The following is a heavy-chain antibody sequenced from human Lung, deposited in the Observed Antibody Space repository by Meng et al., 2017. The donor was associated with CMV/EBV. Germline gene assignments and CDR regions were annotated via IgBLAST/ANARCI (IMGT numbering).Heavy chain of an antibody. D-gene: IGHD3-3*01. V-gene: IGHV3-13*01. CDR3: ARVSIQSGFGMDV. Sequence: SCAASGFSFSYYDMHWVRQVTGKSLEWVSAISAAGDTYYPDSLKGRFSVSRENGNNSVYLQMNSLGAGDTAVYYCARVSIQSGFGMDVWGQGTTVTVSS. CDR1: GFSFSYYD. CDR2: ISAAGDT. J-gene: IGHJ6*02.